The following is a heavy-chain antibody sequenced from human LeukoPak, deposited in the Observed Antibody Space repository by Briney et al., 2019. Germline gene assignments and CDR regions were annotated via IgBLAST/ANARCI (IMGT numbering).Heavy chain of an antibody. CDR3: AQDICYDIRVEGTFDY. Sequence: GGSLRLSCSASGFTFSSYAMSWLRQAPGKGLEWVSAISGSGGSTYYADSVKGRFTISRDNSKNTLYLQMNSLRAEDTAVYYCAQDICYDIRVEGTFDYWGQGTLVTVSS. CDR2: ISGSGGST. CDR1: GFTFSSYA. J-gene: IGHJ4*02. D-gene: IGHD3-22*01. V-gene: IGHV3-23*01.